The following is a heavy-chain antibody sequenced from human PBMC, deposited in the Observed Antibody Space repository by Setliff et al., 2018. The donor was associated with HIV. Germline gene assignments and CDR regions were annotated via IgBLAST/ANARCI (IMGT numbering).Heavy chain of an antibody. CDR1: GGSISSSSYY. V-gene: IGHV3-7*01. D-gene: IGHD5-18*01. CDR3: ARDFRIQLWLRSPFDY. Sequence: ETLSLTCAVSGGSISSSSYYWGWIRQPPGKGLEWVANIKQDGSEKYYADSVKGRFIISRDNAKNSLYLQMNSLRAEDTAVYYCARDFRIQLWLRSPFDYWGQGTLVTVSS. CDR2: IKQDGSEK. J-gene: IGHJ4*02.